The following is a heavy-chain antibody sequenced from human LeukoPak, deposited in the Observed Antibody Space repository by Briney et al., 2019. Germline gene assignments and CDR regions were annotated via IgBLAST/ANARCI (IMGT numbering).Heavy chain of an antibody. CDR1: GFTFSRYA. V-gene: IGHV3-23*01. CDR3: AKDDLAGGWYHFFDY. Sequence: GGSLRLSCAASGFTFSRYAMSWVRQAPGKGLEWVSAISGSGGSTYYADSVKGRFTISRDNSKNTLYLQMNSLRAEDTAVYYCAKDDLAGGWYHFFDYWGQGTLVTVSS. D-gene: IGHD6-19*01. CDR2: ISGSGGST. J-gene: IGHJ4*02.